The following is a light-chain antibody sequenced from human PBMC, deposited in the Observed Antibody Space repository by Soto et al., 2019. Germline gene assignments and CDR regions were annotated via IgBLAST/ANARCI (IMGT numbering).Light chain of an antibody. CDR3: CSYAGSSTFVV. Sequence: QSALTQPASVSGSPGQSITISCTGTSSDVGGYNYVSWYQQYPGKAPKLMIYEVSNRPSGVSNRFSGSKSDNTASLTISGLQAEDEADYYCCSYAGSSTFVVFGGGTKLTVL. J-gene: IGLJ2*01. V-gene: IGLV2-14*01. CDR1: SSDVGGYNY. CDR2: EVS.